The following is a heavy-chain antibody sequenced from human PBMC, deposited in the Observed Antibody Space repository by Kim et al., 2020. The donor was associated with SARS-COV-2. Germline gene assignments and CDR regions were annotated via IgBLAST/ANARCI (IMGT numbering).Heavy chain of an antibody. V-gene: IGHV3-7*01. J-gene: IGHJ4*02. CDR2: IKEDGNEK. CDR1: GFTFSSYW. D-gene: IGHD1-26*01. Sequence: GGSLRLSCAASGFTFSSYWMTWVRQAPGKGLEWVANIKEDGNEKYYVDSVKGRFTISRDDAKNSLYLQMNSLRAEDTAVYYCARDQGGSYYVYWGRGTLVTVSS. CDR3: ARDQGGSYYVY.